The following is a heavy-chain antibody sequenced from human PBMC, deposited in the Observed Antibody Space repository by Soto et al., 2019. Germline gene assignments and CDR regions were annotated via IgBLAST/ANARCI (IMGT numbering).Heavy chain of an antibody. CDR3: ARDLRIGYYTGYYGMDV. CDR2: IWYDGSNK. CDR1: GFTFSSYG. J-gene: IGHJ6*02. V-gene: IGHV3-33*01. D-gene: IGHD3-3*01. Sequence: QVQLVESGGGVVQPGRSLRLSCAASGFTFSSYGMHWVRQAPGKGLEWVAVIWYDGSNKYYADSVKGRFTISSDNSKNTLYLQRNSLRSEDTAVYYCARDLRIGYYTGYYGMDVWGQGTTVTVSS.